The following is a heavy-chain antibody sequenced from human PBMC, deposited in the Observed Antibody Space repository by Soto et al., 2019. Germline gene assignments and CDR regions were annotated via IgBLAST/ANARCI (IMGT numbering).Heavy chain of an antibody. CDR3: ARGDSTDCSNGVCSFFYNHDMDF. CDR1: GCSFTYYH. D-gene: IGHD2-8*01. Sequence: GXSVKVSCQSSGCSFTYYHINWVRQAPGQGLECLGRINPKSGGTSTAQKFQGWVTMTTDTSISTASMELTRLTSDDTAIYYCARGDSTDCSNGVCSFFYNHDMDFWGQGTTVTVSS. CDR2: INPKSGGT. V-gene: IGHV1-2*04. J-gene: IGHJ6*02.